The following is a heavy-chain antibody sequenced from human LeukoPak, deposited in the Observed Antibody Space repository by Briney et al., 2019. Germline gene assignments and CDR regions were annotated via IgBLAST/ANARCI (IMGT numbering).Heavy chain of an antibody. CDR1: GFTFSSYA. V-gene: IGHV3-30*04. CDR3: AKEAENYAAYYMDV. CDR2: ISYDGSNK. J-gene: IGHJ6*03. D-gene: IGHD3-16*01. Sequence: PGGSLRLSCAASGFTFSSYAMHWVRQAPGKGLEWVAVISYDGSNKYYADSVKGRFTISRDNSKNTLYLQMNSLRAEDTAVYYCAKEAENYAAYYMDVWGKGTTVTISS.